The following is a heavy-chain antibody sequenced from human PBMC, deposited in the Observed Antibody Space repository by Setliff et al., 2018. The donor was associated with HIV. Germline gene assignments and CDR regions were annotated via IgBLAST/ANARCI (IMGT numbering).Heavy chain of an antibody. V-gene: IGHV1-18*01. CDR1: GYTFPSYG. CDR3: ARENTYDSSGWGAFDI. D-gene: IGHD3-22*01. Sequence: VASVKVSCKASGYTFPSYGISWVRQAPGQGLEWMGWISAYDGNTNYAQKFQGRVTMTTDTSTSTAYMELRSLRSDDTAVYYCARENTYDSSGWGAFDIWGPGTMVTVSS. J-gene: IGHJ3*02. CDR2: ISAYDGNT.